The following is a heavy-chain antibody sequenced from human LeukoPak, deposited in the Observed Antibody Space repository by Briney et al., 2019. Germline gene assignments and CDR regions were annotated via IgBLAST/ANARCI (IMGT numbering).Heavy chain of an antibody. Sequence: SETLSLTCTVSGGSLSSSSYYWGWIRQTPGKGLEWIGNIYFAGTTNYNPSLKSRVPISADMSNNRFSLKLTSVTAADTAVYYCAGMRITVFRDGTEHYHHGLDVWGHGTTVIVS. D-gene: IGHD3-10*01. CDR1: GGSLSSSSYY. J-gene: IGHJ6*02. CDR2: IYFAGTT. CDR3: AGMRITVFRDGTEHYHHGLDV. V-gene: IGHV4-39*02.